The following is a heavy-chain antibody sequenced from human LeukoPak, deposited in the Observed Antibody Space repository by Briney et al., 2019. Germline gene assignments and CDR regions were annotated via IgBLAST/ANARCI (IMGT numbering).Heavy chain of an antibody. Sequence: GGSLRLSSAASGFTFSSYDMTWVRQAPGEGLEWISYIHDGGSPIYYADSVKGRFTVSRDNAKNSLYLQMNSLRAEDTAVYYCARGGSSWFSYWGQGTLVTVSS. J-gene: IGHJ4*02. CDR1: GFTFSSYD. CDR2: IHDGGSPI. CDR3: ARGGSSWFSY. V-gene: IGHV3-48*01. D-gene: IGHD6-13*01.